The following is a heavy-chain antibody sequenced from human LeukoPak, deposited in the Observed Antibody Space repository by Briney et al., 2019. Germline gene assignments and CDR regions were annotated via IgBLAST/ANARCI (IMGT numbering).Heavy chain of an antibody. J-gene: IGHJ4*02. V-gene: IGHV3-21*01. D-gene: IGHD2-15*01. CDR1: GFTFSSYI. Sequence: GGSLRLSCAASGFTFSSYIMHWVRQAPAKGLEWVSSISSSSSYIYYADSVKGRFTISRDNAENSLYLQMNSLRAEDTAVYFCARGNRIVVVVTDYWGQGTLVTVSS. CDR2: ISSSSSYI. CDR3: ARGNRIVVVVTDY.